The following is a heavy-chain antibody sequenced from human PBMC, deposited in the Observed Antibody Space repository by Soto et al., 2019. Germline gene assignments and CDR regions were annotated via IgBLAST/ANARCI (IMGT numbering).Heavy chain of an antibody. J-gene: IGHJ6*03. CDR3: ARVDYYYYYMDV. Sequence: SETLSLTCTVSGGSISSGGYYWSWIRQPPGKGLEWIGYIYYSGSTNYNPSLKSRVTISVDTSKNQFSLKLSSVTAADTAVYYCARVDYYYYYMDVWGKGTTVTVSS. CDR1: GGSISSGGYY. CDR2: IYYSGST. V-gene: IGHV4-61*08.